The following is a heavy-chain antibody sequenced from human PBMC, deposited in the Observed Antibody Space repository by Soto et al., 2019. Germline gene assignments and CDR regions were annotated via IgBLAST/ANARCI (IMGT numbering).Heavy chain of an antibody. CDR1: GFTLSTYA. J-gene: IGHJ4*02. D-gene: IGHD6-13*01. CDR2: ISSSGGST. Sequence: GGSLRLSCAASGFTLSTYAMSRVRQAPGKGLEWVSGISSSGGSTYYADSVKGRFTISRDNSKNTLHLQMNSLRAEDTAVYYCAKAHGSSRYYFDYWGQGALVTVSS. V-gene: IGHV3-23*01. CDR3: AKAHGSSRYYFDY.